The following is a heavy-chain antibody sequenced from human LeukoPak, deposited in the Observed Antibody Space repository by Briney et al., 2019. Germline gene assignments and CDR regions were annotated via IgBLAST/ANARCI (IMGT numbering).Heavy chain of an antibody. CDR2: ISYDGSNK. CDR3: ARVSSTRVYYYYGMDV. V-gene: IGHV3-30*03. D-gene: IGHD2-2*01. J-gene: IGHJ6*02. Sequence: GGSLRLSCAASGFTFSSYSMNWVRQAPGKGLEWVAVISYDGSNKYYADSVKGRFTISRDNSKNTLYLQMNSLRAEDTAVYYCARVSSTRVYYYYGMDVWGQGTTVTVSS. CDR1: GFTFSSYS.